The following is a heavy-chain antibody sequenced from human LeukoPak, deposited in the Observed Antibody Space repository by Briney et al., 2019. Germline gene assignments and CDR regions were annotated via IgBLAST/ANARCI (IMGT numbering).Heavy chain of an antibody. D-gene: IGHD6-19*01. CDR3: ARESDAVAVCVY. J-gene: IGHJ4*02. CDR2: INPSGGST. V-gene: IGHV1-46*01. CDR1: GYTFTNYY. Sequence: ASVKVSCKASGYTFTNYYMHWVRQAPGQGLEWMGIINPSGGSTSYAQKFQGRVTMTRDTPTSTVYMELSSLRSEDTAVYYCARESDAVAVCVYWGQGTLVTVSS.